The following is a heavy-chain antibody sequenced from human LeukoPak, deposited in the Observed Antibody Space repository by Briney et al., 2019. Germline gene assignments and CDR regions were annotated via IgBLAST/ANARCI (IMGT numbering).Heavy chain of an antibody. CDR1: GHIFDRYD. CDR3: VRARYSSAWFDS. CDR2: MNPKTGNT. Sequence: ASVKVSCKASGHIFDRYDINWVRQATGKGLEWMGWMNPKTGNTGYAQKFQGRVNMTSDTPMTTAYMDLNSLKSDDTAVYYCVRARYSSAWFDSWGHGTLVIVSS. D-gene: IGHD6-25*01. V-gene: IGHV1-8*01. J-gene: IGHJ5*01.